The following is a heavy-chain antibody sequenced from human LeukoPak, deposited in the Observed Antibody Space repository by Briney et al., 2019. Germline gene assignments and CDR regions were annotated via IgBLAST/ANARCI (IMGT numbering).Heavy chain of an antibody. D-gene: IGHD2-2*01. V-gene: IGHV3-23*01. CDR2: IRAGGDNT. J-gene: IGHJ4*02. CDR1: GFTFSSYG. CDR3: ARADQGPLDY. Sequence: GGTLRLSCAASGFTFSSYGMSWVRQAPGKGLEWVSGIRAGGDNTYYADSVKGRFTISRDNARNTVYLHMNSLRAEDTAVFYCARADQGPLDYWGQGTLVTVSS.